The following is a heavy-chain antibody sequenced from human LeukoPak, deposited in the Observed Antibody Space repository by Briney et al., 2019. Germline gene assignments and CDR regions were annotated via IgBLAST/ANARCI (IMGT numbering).Heavy chain of an antibody. J-gene: IGHJ5*02. Sequence: GGSLTLSCAVSGFTSNNYAMSGVRQAPGKGLEGVSTISGRGARTSYADSVKGRFTISRDSSKNTLYLQMNSLTAEDTAFCYCAQTAAQIIPTRNIWFDPGGQGTLVTVS. CDR1: GFTSNNYA. CDR3: AQTAAQIIPTRNIWFDP. CDR2: ISGRGART. D-gene: IGHD3-3*01. V-gene: IGHV3-23*01.